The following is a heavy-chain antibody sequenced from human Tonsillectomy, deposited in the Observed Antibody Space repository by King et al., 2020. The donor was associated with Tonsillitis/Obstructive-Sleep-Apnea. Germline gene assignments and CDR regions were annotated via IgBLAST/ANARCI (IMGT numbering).Heavy chain of an antibody. D-gene: IGHD3-22*01. V-gene: IGHV3-9*01. CDR3: AKGPYYYDSSGYWDY. J-gene: IGHJ4*02. CDR1: GFTFDDYA. CDR2: ISWNSGTI. Sequence: VQLVESGGGLVQPGRSLRLSCAASGFTFDDYAMHWVRQAPGKGLEWVSGISWNSGTIGYADSVKGRFTISRDNTKKSLYLQINSLRAEDTALYYCAKGPYYYDSSGYWDYWGQGTLVTVSS.